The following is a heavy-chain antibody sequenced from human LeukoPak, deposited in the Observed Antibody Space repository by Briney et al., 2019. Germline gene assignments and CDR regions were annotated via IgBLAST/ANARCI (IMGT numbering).Heavy chain of an antibody. J-gene: IGHJ4*02. CDR3: ARNNWGWVY. Sequence: SETLSLTCTVSGGSISSYYWSWIRQPPGKGLEWIGYIYYSGSTNYNPSLKSRVTISVDTSKNQFSLKLSSVTAADTALYYCARNNWGWVYWGQGTLVTVSS. V-gene: IGHV4-59*01. D-gene: IGHD7-27*01. CDR2: IYYSGST. CDR1: GGSISSYY.